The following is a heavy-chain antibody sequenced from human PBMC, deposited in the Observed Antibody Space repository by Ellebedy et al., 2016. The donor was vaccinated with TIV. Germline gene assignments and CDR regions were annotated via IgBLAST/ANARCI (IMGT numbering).Heavy chain of an antibody. CDR2: ISGGVGTT. J-gene: IGHJ5*02. CDR3: AKLPTVAPGRDWFDP. CDR1: GFTFSGFA. Sequence: GESLKISCVASGFTFSGFAMSWVRQAPGTGLEWVAAISGGVGTTDYADSVKGRFTISRDNSKRTLYLQMNSLRADEKAVYYCAKLPTVAPGRDWFDPWGQGTLVTVSS. V-gene: IGHV3-23*01. D-gene: IGHD4-23*01.